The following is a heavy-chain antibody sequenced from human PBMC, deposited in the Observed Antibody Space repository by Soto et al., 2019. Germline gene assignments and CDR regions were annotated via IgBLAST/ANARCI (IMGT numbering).Heavy chain of an antibody. Sequence: QVQLVESGGGVVQPGRSLRLSCAASGFTFSSYAMHWVRQAPGKGLEWVAVISYDGSNKYYADSVKGRFTISRDNSKNTLYLQMNSLRAEDTAVYYCARDHVLNRDGYNYLNAPDYWGQGTLVTVSS. D-gene: IGHD5-12*01. V-gene: IGHV3-30-3*01. CDR3: ARDHVLNRDGYNYLNAPDY. CDR1: GFTFSSYA. CDR2: ISYDGSNK. J-gene: IGHJ4*02.